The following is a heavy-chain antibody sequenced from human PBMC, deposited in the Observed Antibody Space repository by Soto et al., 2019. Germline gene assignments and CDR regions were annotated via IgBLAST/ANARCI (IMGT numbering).Heavy chain of an antibody. V-gene: IGHV3-74*01. CDR3: ATVFDF. Sequence: GGSLRLSCAASGFTFSSSGMHWVRQAPGKGLVWVSRIDNDGSGTSYAESVKGRFTISRDVAKNTVYLQMNSLRAEDTAVYYCATVFDFWGQGTPVTVSS. CDR1: GFTFSSSG. CDR2: IDNDGSGT. J-gene: IGHJ4*02.